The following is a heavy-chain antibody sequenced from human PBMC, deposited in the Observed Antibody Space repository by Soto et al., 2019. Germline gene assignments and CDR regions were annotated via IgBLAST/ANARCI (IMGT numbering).Heavy chain of an antibody. D-gene: IGHD1-26*01. J-gene: IGHJ6*02. Sequence: SETLSLTCTVSCGSISSYYWSWIRQPPGKGLEWIGYIYYSGSTNYNPSLKSRVTISVDTSKNQFSLKLSSVTAADTAVYYCASTDSGSYYGFYYYGMDVWGQGTTVTVSS. CDR2: IYYSGST. CDR3: ASTDSGSYYGFYYYGMDV. CDR1: CGSISSYY. V-gene: IGHV4-59*01.